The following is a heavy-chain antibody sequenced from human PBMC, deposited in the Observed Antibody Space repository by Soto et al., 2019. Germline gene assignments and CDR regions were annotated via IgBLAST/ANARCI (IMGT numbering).Heavy chain of an antibody. Sequence: ASVKVSCKASGYTFTSYGTSWVRQAPGQGLEWMGWISAYNGNTNYAQKLQGRVTMTTDTSTSTAYMELRSLRSDDTAAYYCARAWSVYSYFPEDWGQGTRVTVSS. V-gene: IGHV1-18*01. D-gene: IGHD3-16*01. J-gene: IGHJ4*02. CDR3: ARAWSVYSYFPED. CDR1: GYTFTSYG. CDR2: ISAYNGNT.